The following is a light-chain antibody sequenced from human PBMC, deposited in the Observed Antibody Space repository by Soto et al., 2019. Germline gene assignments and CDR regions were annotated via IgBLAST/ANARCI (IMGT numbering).Light chain of an antibody. J-gene: IGLJ2*01. CDR2: DVS. V-gene: IGLV2-14*01. CDR1: SSDVGGYNY. Sequence: QSALTQPASVSGSPGQSITISCTGTSSDVGGYNYVSWYQQHPGKAPQLVIYDVSNRPSGVSNRFSGSKSGNTASLTISGLQAEDEADYYCSSYTNSSTLVVFGGGTKLTVL. CDR3: SSYTNSSTLVV.